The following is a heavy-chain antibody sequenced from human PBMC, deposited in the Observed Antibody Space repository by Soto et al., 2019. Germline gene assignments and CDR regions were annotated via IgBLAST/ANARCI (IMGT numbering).Heavy chain of an antibody. CDR2: ISYDGSNK. CDR3: AREGNWGGTAFDI. D-gene: IGHD7-27*01. J-gene: IGHJ3*02. V-gene: IGHV3-30-3*01. CDR1: GFTFSSYA. Sequence: QVQLVESGGGVVQPGRSLRLSCAASGFTFSSYAMHWVRQAPGKGLEWVAVISYDGSNKYYADSVKGRVTISRDNSKNTLYLQMNSLSAEDTAVYYCAREGNWGGTAFDIWGKGTMVTVSS.